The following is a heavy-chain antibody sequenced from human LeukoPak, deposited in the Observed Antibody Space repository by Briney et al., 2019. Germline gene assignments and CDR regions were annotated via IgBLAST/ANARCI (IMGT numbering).Heavy chain of an antibody. V-gene: IGHV3-21*01. Sequence: GGSLRLSCAASGFTFSSYNMNWVRQAPGKGLEWVSSITSSSSYIYYADSVKGRFTISRDSAKSSLYLQMNSLRDEDTAVYYCARDPYSGSYGDYYYYYMDVWGKGTTVTISS. CDR3: ARDPYSGSYGDYYYYYMDV. CDR2: ITSSSSYI. D-gene: IGHD1-26*01. J-gene: IGHJ6*03. CDR1: GFTFSSYN.